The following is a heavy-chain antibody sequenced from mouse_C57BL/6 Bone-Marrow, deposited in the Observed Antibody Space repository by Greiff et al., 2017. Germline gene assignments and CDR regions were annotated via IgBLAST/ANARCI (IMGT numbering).Heavy chain of an antibody. V-gene: IGHV10-1*01. CDR2: IRSKSNNYAT. CDR3: VRHGESLYYYAMDY. CDR1: GFSFNTYA. Sequence: DVKLVESGGGLVQPKGSLKLSCAASGFSFNTYAMNWVRQAPGKGLEWVARIRSKSNNYATYYADSVKDRFTISRDDSESMLYLQMNNLKTEDTAMYYCVRHGESLYYYAMDYWGQGTSVTVSS. J-gene: IGHJ4*01.